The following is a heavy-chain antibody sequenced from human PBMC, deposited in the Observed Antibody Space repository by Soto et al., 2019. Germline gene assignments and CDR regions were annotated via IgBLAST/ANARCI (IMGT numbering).Heavy chain of an antibody. V-gene: IGHV5-51*01. Sequence: EVQLVQSGAEVKTPGESLKISCQASGYSFISSWIGWVRQMPGKGLEWMGIIYPGDSDTRYSPSFQGQVTISADKSTSTAYLQWSSLKASDTATYYCARMMAASGTAFDYWGQGALVTVSS. J-gene: IGHJ4*02. CDR3: ARMMAASGTAFDY. CDR1: GYSFISSW. D-gene: IGHD6-13*01. CDR2: IYPGDSDT.